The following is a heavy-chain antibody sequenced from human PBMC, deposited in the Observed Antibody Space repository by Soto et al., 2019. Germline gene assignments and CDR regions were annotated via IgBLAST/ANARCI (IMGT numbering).Heavy chain of an antibody. CDR1: GGSISSNHW. J-gene: IGHJ4*02. Sequence: QVQLQESGPGLVKPSGTLSLTCAVSGGSISSNHWWTWVRQPPGKGLEWIGEIYHSGSTNYNPSRSSRXXIXVXKPKNPFSLKLSSVTAAATAVYYCARKDFYARRFDYWGQGALVTVSS. CDR3: ARKDFYARRFDY. V-gene: IGHV4-4*02. CDR2: IYHSGST. D-gene: IGHD2-8*01.